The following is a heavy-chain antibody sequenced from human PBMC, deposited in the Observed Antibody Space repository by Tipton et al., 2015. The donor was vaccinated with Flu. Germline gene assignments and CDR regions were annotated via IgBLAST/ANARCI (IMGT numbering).Heavy chain of an antibody. CDR2: IYYSGST. CDR1: GGSISSSSYY. Sequence: TLSLTCTVSGGSISSSSYYWGWIRQPPGKGLEWIGSIYYSGSTYYNPSLKSRVTISVDTSKNQFSLKLSSVTAADTAVYYCARTMMGAFDIWDQGTMVTVSS. CDR3: ARTMMGAFDI. J-gene: IGHJ3*02. D-gene: IGHD3-22*01. V-gene: IGHV4-39*07.